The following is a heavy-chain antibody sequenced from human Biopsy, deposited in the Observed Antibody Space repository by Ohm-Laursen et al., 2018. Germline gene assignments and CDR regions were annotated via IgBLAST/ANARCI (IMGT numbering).Heavy chain of an antibody. CDR3: ARDSGILNYGNFKYYHYYGMDV. CDR2: IYYSVMT. CDR1: GDSVTKYY. D-gene: IGHD4-11*01. Sequence: SETLSLTCTVSGDSVTKYYWSWIRQPPGKGLEWIGHIYYSVMTNYSPSLQSRVSISVDTSRNQVSLTLRSVTAADTAVYYCARDSGILNYGNFKYYHYYGMDVWGQGTKVTVSS. V-gene: IGHV4-59*02. J-gene: IGHJ6*02.